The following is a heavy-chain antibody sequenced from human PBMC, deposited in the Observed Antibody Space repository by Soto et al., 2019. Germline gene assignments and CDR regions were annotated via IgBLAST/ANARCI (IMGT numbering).Heavy chain of an antibody. Sequence: PSETLSLTCAVYGGSFSGYYWSWIRQPPGKGLEWIGEINHSGSTNYNPSLKSRVTISVDTSKNQFSLKLSSVTAADTAVYYCARHPILEWLSPYYFDYWGQGTLVTVSS. CDR3: ARHPILEWLSPYYFDY. D-gene: IGHD3-3*01. CDR2: INHSGST. CDR1: GGSFSGYY. J-gene: IGHJ4*02. V-gene: IGHV4-34*01.